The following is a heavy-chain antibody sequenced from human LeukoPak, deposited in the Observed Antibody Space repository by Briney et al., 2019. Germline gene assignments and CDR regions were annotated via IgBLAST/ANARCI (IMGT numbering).Heavy chain of an antibody. CDR1: GGSISSHDYY. V-gene: IGHV4-39*07. D-gene: IGHD6-19*01. J-gene: IGHJ3*02. CDR3: AREYSSTFDI. CDR2: MHYSGST. Sequence: SETLSLTCSVSGGSISSHDYYWGWIRQPPGKGLEWIGSMHYSGSTYYNPSLKSRVTTSVDTSKNQFSLQLNSVTPEDTAVYYCAREYSSTFDIWGQGTMVTVSS.